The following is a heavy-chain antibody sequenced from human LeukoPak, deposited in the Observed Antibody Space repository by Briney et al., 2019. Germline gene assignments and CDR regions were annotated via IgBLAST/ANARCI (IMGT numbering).Heavy chain of an antibody. CDR2: INPNSGGT. Sequence: ASVKVSCKASGYTFTGYYMHWVRQAPGQGLEWMGWINPNSGGTNYAQKFQGRVTMTRDTSISTAYMELSRLRSDDTAVYYCARGDILTGYYNLYYFDYWGQGTLVTVSS. D-gene: IGHD3-9*01. CDR3: ARGDILTGYYNLYYFDY. V-gene: IGHV1-2*02. J-gene: IGHJ4*02. CDR1: GYTFTGYY.